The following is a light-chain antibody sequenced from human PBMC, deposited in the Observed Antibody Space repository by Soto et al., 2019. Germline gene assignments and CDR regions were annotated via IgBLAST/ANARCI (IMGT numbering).Light chain of an antibody. CDR1: SANIGSNP. V-gene: IGLV1-44*01. CDR3: AAWDDSLRGRV. Sequence: QSVLTQPPSAYGTPGQRVTISCSGSSANIGSNPVSWYQQLPGTAPKSLIYSDNQRPSGVPDRISGSRSGTSASLAISGLQSEDEAEYYCAAWDDSLRGRVFGGGTQLTVL. J-gene: IGLJ2*01. CDR2: SDN.